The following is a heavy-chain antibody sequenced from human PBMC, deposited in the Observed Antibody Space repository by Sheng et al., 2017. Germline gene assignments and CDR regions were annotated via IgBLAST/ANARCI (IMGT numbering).Heavy chain of an antibody. CDR1: GYTFTDYY. Sequence: QVHLVQSGAEVKKPGASVKVSCKASGYTFTDYYIHWVRQAPGQGLEWMGWINPNSGGTNYAQKFQGRVTMTRDTSISTAYMELSRLRSDDTAVYYCAREGCGGDCYSGGYYYYYMDVWAKGPRSPSP. J-gene: IGHJ6*03. CDR2: INPNSGGT. V-gene: IGHV1-2*02. D-gene: IGHD2-21*01. CDR3: AREGCGGDCYSGGYYYYYMDV.